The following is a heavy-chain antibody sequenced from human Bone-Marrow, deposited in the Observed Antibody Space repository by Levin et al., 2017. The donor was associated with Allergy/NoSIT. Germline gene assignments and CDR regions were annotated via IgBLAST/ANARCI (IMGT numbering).Heavy chain of an antibody. V-gene: IGHV1-18*01. CDR2: ISAYNGNT. D-gene: IGHD2-21*01. J-gene: IGHJ6*01. CDR3: ARGHYGGPARDFYDMDV. CDR1: GYTFTIYG. Sequence: PRASVKVSCKASGYTFTIYGISWVRQAPGQGLEWMGWISAYNGNTKYTQKFQGRVTMTTDTSTTTAYMELRSLTSDDTAVYYCARGHYGGPARDFYDMDVWGQGTTVTVSS.